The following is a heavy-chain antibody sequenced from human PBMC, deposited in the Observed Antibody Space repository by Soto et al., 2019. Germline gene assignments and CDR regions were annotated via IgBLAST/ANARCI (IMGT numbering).Heavy chain of an antibody. D-gene: IGHD3-22*01. J-gene: IGHJ4*02. CDR2: IWYDGSNK. Sequence: QVQLVESGGGVVQPGRSLRLSCAASGFTFSSYGMHWVRQAPGKGLEWVAVIWYDGSNKYYADSVKGRFTISRDNSKNTLYLQMNSLRAEDTAVYYCARDNYYDSSGLVYWGQGTLVTVSS. CDR3: ARDNYYDSSGLVY. CDR1: GFTFSSYG. V-gene: IGHV3-33*01.